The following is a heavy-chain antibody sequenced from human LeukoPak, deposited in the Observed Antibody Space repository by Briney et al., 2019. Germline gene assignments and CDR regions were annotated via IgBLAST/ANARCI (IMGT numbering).Heavy chain of an antibody. D-gene: IGHD2-15*01. J-gene: IGHJ3*02. Sequence: GGSLRLPCAASGFTFNNYAMSWVRQAPGKGLEWVSQLSGSGVSTYYADSVKGRFTISRDNSKNTLYLQMNSLRAEDTAVYHCAKDRFCSGNSCYDAFDMWGQGTMVTVAS. CDR2: LSGSGVST. CDR1: GFTFNNYA. V-gene: IGHV3-23*01. CDR3: AKDRFCSGNSCYDAFDM.